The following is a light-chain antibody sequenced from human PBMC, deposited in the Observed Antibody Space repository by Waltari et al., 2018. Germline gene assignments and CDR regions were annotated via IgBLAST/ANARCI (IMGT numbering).Light chain of an antibody. CDR1: QSVSTN. CDR2: AAS. Sequence: EIVVTQSPATLSVSPGDTATVACRASQSVSTNLAGYQHKPGQAPRLLIHAASTRATAIPARFSGSGSGTEFTLTVSSLHSEDSAVYYCQQYNVWPHTFGQGTRLEIK. V-gene: IGKV3-15*01. J-gene: IGKJ2*01. CDR3: QQYNVWPHT.